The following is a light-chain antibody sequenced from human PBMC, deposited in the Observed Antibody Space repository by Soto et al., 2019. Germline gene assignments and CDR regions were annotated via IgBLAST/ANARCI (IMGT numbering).Light chain of an antibody. CDR2: DVN. CDR1: SSDVGGYYY. Sequence: QSALTQPASVSGSPGQSITISSTGPSSDVGGYYYVSWYQQFPGKAPKLMIYDVNNRPSVISNRFSGSKSGDTASLTISGLQAEDEADYYCSSYTRSNPVVFGGGTKLTVL. J-gene: IGLJ2*01. V-gene: IGLV2-14*01. CDR3: SSYTRSNPVV.